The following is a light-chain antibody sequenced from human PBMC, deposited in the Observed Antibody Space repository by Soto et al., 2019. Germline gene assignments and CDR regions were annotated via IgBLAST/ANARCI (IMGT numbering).Light chain of an antibody. J-gene: IGLJ2*01. CDR2: EVY. CDR3: TSFAGSDKLI. V-gene: IGLV2-8*01. Sequence: QSVLTQPPSASGSPGQSATISCTGAASDIGAYNFVSWYQQYPGKAPKLMIYEVYKRLSGVPDRFSGSKSGNTASLTVSGLQAEDEADYYCTSFAGSDKLIFGGGTKLTVL. CDR1: ASDIGAYNF.